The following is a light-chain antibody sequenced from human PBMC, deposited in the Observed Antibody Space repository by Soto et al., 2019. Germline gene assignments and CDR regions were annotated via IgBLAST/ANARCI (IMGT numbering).Light chain of an antibody. CDR3: MQALHTPQT. J-gene: IGKJ1*01. V-gene: IGKV2-28*01. CDR1: QSLLHSNGYNY. Sequence: DIVMTQSPLSLPVTPGEPASISCRSSQSLLHSNGYNYLDWYLQKPGQSPQLLIYLGSNRASGVPDRISGSGSGTDFTLKISGVEAEDVGVYYCMQALHTPQTFGHGTKVEIK. CDR2: LGS.